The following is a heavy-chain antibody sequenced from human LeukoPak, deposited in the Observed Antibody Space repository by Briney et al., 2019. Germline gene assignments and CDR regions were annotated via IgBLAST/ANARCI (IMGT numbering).Heavy chain of an antibody. Sequence: PGRSLRLSCAASGFTFSGSAMSWVRQAPGKGLEWVALISYDGSNQYYADSVKGRFTISRDNSKNTLYLQMNSLRPEDTAVYYCAKGYYYDSSGYYQHFDHWGQGTLVTVSS. D-gene: IGHD3-22*01. J-gene: IGHJ4*02. CDR1: GFTFSGSA. V-gene: IGHV3-30*18. CDR3: AKGYYYDSSGYYQHFDH. CDR2: ISYDGSNQ.